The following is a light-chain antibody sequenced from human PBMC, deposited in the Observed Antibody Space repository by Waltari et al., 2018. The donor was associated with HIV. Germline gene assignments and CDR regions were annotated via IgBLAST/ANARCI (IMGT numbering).Light chain of an antibody. Sequence: QSALTQPPSASGSPGQSVTISCTGTNSDIGAYNYVSWYQQHPGKAPKFMIYEVNRRPSGVPDRFSGSKSGNTASLTVSGLQAEDEADYYGSSYAGSNNWVFGGGTKLTVL. J-gene: IGLJ3*02. CDR3: SSYAGSNNWV. CDR1: NSDIGAYNY. CDR2: EVN. V-gene: IGLV2-8*01.